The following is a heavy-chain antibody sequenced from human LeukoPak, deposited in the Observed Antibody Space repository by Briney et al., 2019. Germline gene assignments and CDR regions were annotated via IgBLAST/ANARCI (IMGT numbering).Heavy chain of an antibody. CDR3: ARHPGYYDSSGYYVSAFDI. D-gene: IGHD3-22*01. V-gene: IGHV4-39*01. CDR1: GGSISSSSYY. CDR2: IYYSGST. Sequence: SETLSLTCTVSGGSISSSSYYWGWIRQPPGKGLEWIGSIYYSGSTYHNPSLKSRVTISVDTSKNQFSLKLTSVTAADTAVYYCARHPGYYDSSGYYVSAFDIWGQGTMVTVSS. J-gene: IGHJ3*02.